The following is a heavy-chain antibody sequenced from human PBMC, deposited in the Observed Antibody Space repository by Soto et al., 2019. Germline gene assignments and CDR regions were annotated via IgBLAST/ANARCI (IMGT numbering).Heavy chain of an antibody. Sequence: QVQLVQSGADVKKPGSSVRVSCKTSGGPFGKSAISWVRQAPAQRLEWIGEIIPVFDKANYAQNFQGRLTITADDSTATVFMQLSSLTSEDTAVYFCARLRRDWGDAFDLWGQGTLVTVSS. D-gene: IGHD3-16*01. CDR1: GGPFGKSA. V-gene: IGHV1-69*01. CDR2: IIPVFDKA. J-gene: IGHJ3*01. CDR3: ARLRRDWGDAFDL.